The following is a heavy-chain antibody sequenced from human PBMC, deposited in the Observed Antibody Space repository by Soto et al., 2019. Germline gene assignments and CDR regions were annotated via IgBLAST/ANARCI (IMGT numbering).Heavy chain of an antibody. CDR2: IDPSDSYT. CDR1: GYRFTSYW. V-gene: IGHV5-10-1*03. D-gene: IGHD5-12*01. CDR3: AQLTKTERWLQWHFDS. J-gene: IGHJ4*02. Sequence: EVQLVQSGAEVKKPGESLKISCKGSGYRFTSYWISWVRHVPGKGLEWLGRIDPSDSYTNYGPSFRGHVTISTDRSISTAYLHWNSLTASDSAMYYCAQLTKTERWLQWHFDSWGQGTLITVSS.